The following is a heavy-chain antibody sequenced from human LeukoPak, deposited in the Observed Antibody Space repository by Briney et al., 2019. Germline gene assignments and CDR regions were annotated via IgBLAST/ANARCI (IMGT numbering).Heavy chain of an antibody. D-gene: IGHD4-23*01. CDR1: GFTFSDYY. CDR3: VRDLDLGGYSSFVS. V-gene: IGHV3-74*01. J-gene: IGHJ4*02. Sequence: GGSLRLSCAASGFTFSDYYMSWIRQAPGKGLVWVSRIRSDGGSSTYADPVKGRFTISRDNAKNTLYLQMNTLRAEDTAVYYCVRDLDLGGYSSFVSWGQGTLVTVSS. CDR2: IRSDGGSS.